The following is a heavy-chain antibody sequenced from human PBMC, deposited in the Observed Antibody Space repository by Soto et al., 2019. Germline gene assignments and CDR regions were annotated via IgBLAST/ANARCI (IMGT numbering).Heavy chain of an antibody. D-gene: IGHD3-3*01. CDR1: GFTFTTYA. V-gene: IGHV3-23*01. CDR2: ISGSGGRT. CDR3: ARRSGGASGPLDS. Sequence: EVQLLESGGGLLQPGGSLRLSCAASGFTFTTYAMSWVRQAPGRGLEWVSEISGSGGRTYYADSVKGRFTISRDNSEHALYLQMNSLSAEDTAVYYCARRSGGASGPLDSWVEGTLVAVSS. J-gene: IGHJ4*02.